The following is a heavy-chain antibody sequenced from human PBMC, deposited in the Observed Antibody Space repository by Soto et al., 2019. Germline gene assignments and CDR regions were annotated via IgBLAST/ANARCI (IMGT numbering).Heavy chain of an antibody. CDR3: ARGWLGYCSSTSCYDAFDI. V-gene: IGHV1-2*04. J-gene: IGHJ3*02. Sequence: ASVKVSCKASGYTFTGYYMHWVRQAPGQGLEWMGWINPNSGGTNYAQKFQGWVTMTRDTSISTAYMELSRLRSDDTAVYYCARGWLGYCSSTSCYDAFDICGQGTMVTVSS. CDR1: GYTFTGYY. D-gene: IGHD2-2*01. CDR2: INPNSGGT.